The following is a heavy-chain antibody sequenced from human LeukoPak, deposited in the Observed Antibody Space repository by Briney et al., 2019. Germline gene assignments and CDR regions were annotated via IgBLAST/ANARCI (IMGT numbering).Heavy chain of an antibody. CDR2: INHSGST. V-gene: IGHV4-34*01. J-gene: IGHJ6*03. CDR3: ARGYCSSTSCYMWPYYYYMDV. Sequence: KPSETLSLTCAVYGGSFSGYYWSWIRQPPGKGLEWIGEINHSGSTNYNPSLKSRVTISVDTSKNQFSLKLSSVTAADTAVYYCARGYCSSTSCYMWPYYYYMDVWGKGTTVTVSS. D-gene: IGHD2-2*02. CDR1: GGSFSGYY.